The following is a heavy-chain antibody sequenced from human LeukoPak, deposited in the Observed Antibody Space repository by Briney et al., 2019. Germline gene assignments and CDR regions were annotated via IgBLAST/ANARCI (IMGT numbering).Heavy chain of an antibody. CDR2: IDHSGDT. J-gene: IGHJ1*01. V-gene: IGHV4-34*01. CDR3: ARGSPFQE. CDR1: GVSISGFY. Sequence: SETLSLTCAAYGVSISGFYYTWVRQPPGKGLEWIGEIDHSGDTNYNPSLKNRAIVSVDTSKSQFSLKLTSVTAADAAVYYCARGSPFQEWGQGTLVTVSS.